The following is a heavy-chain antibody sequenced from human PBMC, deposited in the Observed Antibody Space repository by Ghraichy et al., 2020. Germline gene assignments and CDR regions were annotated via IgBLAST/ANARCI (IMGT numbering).Heavy chain of an antibody. V-gene: IGHV1-8*01. J-gene: IGHJ6*02. Sequence: ASVKVSCKASGYTFTSYDINWVRQATGQGLEWMGWMNPNSGNTGYAQKFQGRVTMTRNTSISTAYMELSSLRSEDTAVHYCARGDLREYSGYDYHLWEVYYYYGMDVWGQGTTVTVSS. CDR3: ARGDLREYSGYDYHLWEVYYYYGMDV. D-gene: IGHD5-12*01. CDR1: GYTFTSYD. CDR2: MNPNSGNT.